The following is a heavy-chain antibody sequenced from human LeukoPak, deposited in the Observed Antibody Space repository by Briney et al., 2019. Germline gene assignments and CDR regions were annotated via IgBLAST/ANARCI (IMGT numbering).Heavy chain of an antibody. CDR1: GFTFSSYS. V-gene: IGHV3-21*01. Sequence: TGGSLRLSCAASGFTFSSYSMNWVRQAPGKGLEWVSSISSSSSYIYYADSVKGRFTISRDNAKNSLYLQMNSLRAEDTAVYYCARDRKKRVDYWGQGTLVTVSS. J-gene: IGHJ4*02. CDR3: ARDRKKRVDY. D-gene: IGHD1-14*01. CDR2: ISSSSSYI.